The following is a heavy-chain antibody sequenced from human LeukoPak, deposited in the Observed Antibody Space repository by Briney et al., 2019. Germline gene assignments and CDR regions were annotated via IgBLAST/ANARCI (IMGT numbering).Heavy chain of an antibody. J-gene: IGHJ4*02. V-gene: IGHV3-21*01. CDR3: ARGGYCSSTSCYGD. CDR1: GFTFSSYG. CDR2: ISSSSSYI. Sequence: GGSLRLSCAASGFTFSSYGMHWVRQAPGKGLEWVSSISSSSSYIYYADSVKGRFTISRDNAKNSLYLQMNSLRAEDTAVYYCARGGYCSSTSCYGDWGQGTLVTVSS. D-gene: IGHD2-2*01.